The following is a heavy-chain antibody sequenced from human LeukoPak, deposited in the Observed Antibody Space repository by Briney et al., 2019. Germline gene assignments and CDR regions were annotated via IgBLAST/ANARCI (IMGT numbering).Heavy chain of an antibody. J-gene: IGHJ4*02. CDR3: ALGDYGGNDYFDY. Sequence: SGTLSLTCTVSGGSISSYYWSWIRQPPGKGLEWIGYIYYSGSTNYNPSLKSRVTISVDTSKNQFSLKLSSVTAADTAVYYCALGDYGGNDYFDYWGQGTLVTVSS. D-gene: IGHD3-16*01. CDR2: IYYSGST. CDR1: GGSISSYY. V-gene: IGHV4-59*01.